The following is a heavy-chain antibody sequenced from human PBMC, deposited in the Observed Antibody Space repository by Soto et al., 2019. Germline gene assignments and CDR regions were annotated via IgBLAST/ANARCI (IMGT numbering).Heavy chain of an antibody. CDR1: GCTFTGYY. J-gene: IGHJ6*02. V-gene: IGHV1-2*04. Sequence: ASVKVSCKASGCTFTGYYMHWVRQAPGQGLEWMGWINPNSGGTNYAQKFQGWVTMTRDTSISTAYMELSRLRSDDTAVYYCAREKVEMATIDYYYGMDVWGQGTTVTVSS. CDR3: AREKVEMATIDYYYGMDV. CDR2: INPNSGGT. D-gene: IGHD5-12*01.